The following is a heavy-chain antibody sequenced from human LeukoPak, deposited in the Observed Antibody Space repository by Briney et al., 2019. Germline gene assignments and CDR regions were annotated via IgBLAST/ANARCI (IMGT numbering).Heavy chain of an antibody. D-gene: IGHD3-22*01. CDR3: TTYYDSGPSKD. V-gene: IGHV3-7*05. J-gene: IGHJ4*02. CDR1: GFTFSSYW. Sequence: GGSLRLSCAASGFTFSSYWMTWVRQAPGKGLEWVANIKKDGSDQYYGDSVKGRFTISRGNTKNSLFLQMNSLRAEDTAMYYCTTYYDSGPSKDWGQGTLVTVSS. CDR2: IKKDGSDQ.